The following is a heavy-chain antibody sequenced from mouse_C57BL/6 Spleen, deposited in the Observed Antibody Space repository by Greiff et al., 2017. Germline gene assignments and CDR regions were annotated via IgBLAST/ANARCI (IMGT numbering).Heavy chain of an antibody. CDR2: IYPGAGDT. CDR3: ARSYGGSYLDY. J-gene: IGHJ2*01. V-gene: IGHV1-80*01. D-gene: IGHD2-12*01. Sequence: QVHVKQSGAELVKPGASVKISCKASGYAFRSYWMNWVKQRPGKGLEWIGQIYPGAGDTNYNGKFKGKAILTADKSSSTAYMQLSSLTAEDSAVYFCARSYGGSYLDYWGQGTTLTVSS. CDR1: GYAFRSYW.